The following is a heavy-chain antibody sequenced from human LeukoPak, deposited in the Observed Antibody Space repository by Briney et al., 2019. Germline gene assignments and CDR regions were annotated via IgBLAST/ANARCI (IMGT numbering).Heavy chain of an antibody. CDR3: AKDRVSPGFNWFDP. CDR1: GGIISSYA. CDR2: INGRGDNT. V-gene: IGHV3-23*01. D-gene: IGHD2/OR15-2a*01. J-gene: IGHJ5*02. Sequence: PGGSLRLSCAASGGIISSYAMSLVRQAPGKGLEWVSAINGRGDNTYYADFVKGRFTISRDNSKSTVYLQMNSLRTEDTAVYYCAKDRVSPGFNWFDPWGQGTLVTVSS.